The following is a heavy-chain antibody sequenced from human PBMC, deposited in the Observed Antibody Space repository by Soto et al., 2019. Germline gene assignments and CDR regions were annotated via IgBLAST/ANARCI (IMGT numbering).Heavy chain of an antibody. V-gene: IGHV3-23*01. CDR1: GFTFSSYA. J-gene: IGHJ4*02. CDR3: EKGSGCGSGWLEFDY. D-gene: IGHD6-13*01. CDR2: ISGSGGST. Sequence: EVQLLESGGGLVQPGGSLRLSCAASGFTFSSYAMSWVRQAPGKGLEWVSAISGSGGSTYYADSVKGRFTISRDNSKNPRNLRLISRRAEDADGYYCEKGSGCGSGWLEFDYWGQGTLVTVSS.